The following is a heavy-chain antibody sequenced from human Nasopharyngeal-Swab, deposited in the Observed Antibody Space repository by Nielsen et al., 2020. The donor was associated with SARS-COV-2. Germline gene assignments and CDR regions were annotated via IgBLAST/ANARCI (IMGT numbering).Heavy chain of an antibody. CDR3: ATGAVVAATGRFDP. V-gene: IGHV1-2*02. J-gene: IGHJ5*02. CDR2: INPSSGGT. Sequence: SVTVSCKASGYTFTGYYMHWVRQAPGHGLEWMGWINPSSGGTNYAQKFQGRVTMTRDTSISTAYMELSSLRSEDTAVYYCATGAVVAATGRFDPWGQGTLVTVSS. CDR1: GYTFTGYY. D-gene: IGHD2-15*01.